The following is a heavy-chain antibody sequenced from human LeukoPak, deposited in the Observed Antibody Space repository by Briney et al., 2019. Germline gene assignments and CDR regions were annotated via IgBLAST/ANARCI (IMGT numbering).Heavy chain of an antibody. CDR3: AAVPYYDSSGARFDY. D-gene: IGHD3-22*01. Sequence: SVKVSCKASGFTFTSSAVQWVRQARGQRLEWIGRIVVGSGNTNYAQKFQERVTITRDVSTSTAYMELSSLRSEDTAVYYCAAVPYYDSSGARFDYWGQGTLVTVSS. J-gene: IGHJ4*02. CDR1: GFTFTSSA. V-gene: IGHV1-58*01. CDR2: IVVGSGNT.